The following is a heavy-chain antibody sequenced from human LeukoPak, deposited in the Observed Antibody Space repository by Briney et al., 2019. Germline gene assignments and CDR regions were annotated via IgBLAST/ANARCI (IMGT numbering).Heavy chain of an antibody. CDR3: ATGESSGYADFGY. V-gene: IGHV5-51*01. CDR2: IYPGDSDT. Sequence: GESLKISCKGSGYSFTSYWIGWVRQMPGKGLEWMGIIYPGDSDTRYSPSFQGQVTISADKSINTAYLQWSSLNASDTAMYYCATGESSGYADFGYWGQGTLVTVSS. CDR1: GYSFTSYW. J-gene: IGHJ4*02. D-gene: IGHD3-22*01.